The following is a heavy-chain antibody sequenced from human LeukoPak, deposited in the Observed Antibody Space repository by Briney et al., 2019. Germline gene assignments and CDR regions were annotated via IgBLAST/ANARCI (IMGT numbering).Heavy chain of an antibody. CDR1: GGTFSSYA. J-gene: IGHJ5*02. CDR2: IIPIFGTA. CDR3: ARDPYHRLGPPLDL. D-gene: IGHD1-14*01. V-gene: IGHV1-69*05. Sequence: SVKVSCKASGGTFSSYAIRWVRQAPGQGLEWMEGIIPIFGTANYAQKFQGRVTITTDASTSTAYMELSSLRCEDTAVYYCARDPYHRLGPPLDLWGQGTLVTVSS.